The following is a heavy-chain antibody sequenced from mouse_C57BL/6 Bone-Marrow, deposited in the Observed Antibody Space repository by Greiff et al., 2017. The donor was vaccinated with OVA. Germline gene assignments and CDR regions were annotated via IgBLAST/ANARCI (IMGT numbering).Heavy chain of an antibody. Sequence: EVQLQQSGAELVKPGASVKLSCTASGFNITDYYMHWVKQRPEQGLEWIGRIDPEDGDTKYAPKFQGKATITADTSSNTAYLQLSSLTSEDTAVYYSARRIYYYGSSCAMDYGGQGTPVTVSS. V-gene: IGHV14-2*01. CDR2: IDPEDGDT. J-gene: IGHJ4*01. CDR3: ARRIYYYGSSCAMDY. D-gene: IGHD1-1*01. CDR1: GFNITDYY.